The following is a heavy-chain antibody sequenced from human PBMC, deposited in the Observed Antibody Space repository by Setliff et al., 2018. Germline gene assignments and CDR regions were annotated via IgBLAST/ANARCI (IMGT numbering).Heavy chain of an antibody. CDR3: ARPLFCTTYSCPMDV. CDR2: IIPVLGMT. J-gene: IGHJ6*04. CDR1: GDPFNAYG. D-gene: IGHD4-4*01. V-gene: IGHV1-69*10. Sequence: SVKVSCKASGDPFNAYGVSRVRQAPGQGLEWMGAIIPVLGMTDYAQKFQGRLTITADQSTATVYMELSSLRFGDTALYYCARPLFCTTYSCPMDVWGKGTMVTVSS.